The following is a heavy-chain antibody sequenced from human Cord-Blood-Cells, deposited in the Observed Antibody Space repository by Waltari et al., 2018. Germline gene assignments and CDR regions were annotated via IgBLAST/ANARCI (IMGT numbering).Heavy chain of an antibody. CDR2: INHIGST. V-gene: IGHV4-34*01. D-gene: IGHD2-2*01. Sequence: QVQLQQWGAGLLKPSETLSLTCAVYGGSFSGYYWSWIRQPPGKGLEWIGEINHIGSTNYNPSLKSRVTISVDTSKNRFSLKLSSVTAADTAVYYCATLGYCSSTSCFDYWGQGTLVTVSS. CDR1: GGSFSGYY. J-gene: IGHJ4*02. CDR3: ATLGYCSSTSCFDY.